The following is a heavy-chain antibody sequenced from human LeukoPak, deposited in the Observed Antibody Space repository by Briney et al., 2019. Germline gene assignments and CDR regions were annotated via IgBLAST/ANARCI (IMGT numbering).Heavy chain of an antibody. Sequence: PGGSLRLSCAASGFTFDDYAMHWVRQAPGKGLEWVSGISWNSGSIGYADSVKGRFTISRDNAKNSLYLQMNSLRAEDMALYYCAKSVVPAAIWYYFDYWGQGTLVTVSS. CDR1: GFTFDDYA. V-gene: IGHV3-9*03. CDR2: ISWNSGSI. D-gene: IGHD2-2*01. J-gene: IGHJ4*02. CDR3: AKSVVPAAIWYYFDY.